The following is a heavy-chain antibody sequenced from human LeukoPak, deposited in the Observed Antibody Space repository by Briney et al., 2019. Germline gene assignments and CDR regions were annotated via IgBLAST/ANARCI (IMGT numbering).Heavy chain of an antibody. CDR1: GGTFSSYA. D-gene: IGHD6-19*01. Sequence: SVRVSCKASGGTFSSYAISWVRQAPGQGLEWMGGIIPIFGTANYAQKFQGRVTITADESTSTAYMELSSLRSEDTAVYYCARSRYSSGWSDAFDIRGQGTMVTVSS. CDR3: ARSRYSSGWSDAFDI. J-gene: IGHJ3*02. CDR2: IIPIFGTA. V-gene: IGHV1-69*13.